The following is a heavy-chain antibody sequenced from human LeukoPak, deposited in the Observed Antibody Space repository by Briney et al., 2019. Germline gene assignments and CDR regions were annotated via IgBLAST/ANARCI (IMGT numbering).Heavy chain of an antibody. CDR1: GFTFSSYA. D-gene: IGHD1-26*01. J-gene: IGHJ4*02. V-gene: IGHV3-23*01. CDR3: AKGRYSGSLLGYFDY. CDR2: ISGSGGST. Sequence: GGSLRLSCAASGFTFSSYAMSWVRQAPGKGLEWISAISGSGGSTYYADSVKGRFTISRDNSKNTLYLQMNSLRAEDTAVYYCAKGRYSGSLLGYFDYWGQGTLVTVSS.